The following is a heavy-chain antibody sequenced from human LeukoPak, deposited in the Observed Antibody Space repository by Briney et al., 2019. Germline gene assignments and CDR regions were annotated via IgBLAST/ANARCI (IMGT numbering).Heavy chain of an antibody. CDR2: INPNSGGT. J-gene: IGHJ4*02. CDR3: ARDGYYDSSGYY. Sequence: GASVRVSCKASGYPFTNYYMHWVRQAPGQGLEWMGWINPNSGGTNYAQKFQGRVTMTRDTSISTAYMELSRLRSDDTAVYYCARDGYYDSSGYYWGQGTLVTVSS. CDR1: GYPFTNYY. V-gene: IGHV1-2*02. D-gene: IGHD3-22*01.